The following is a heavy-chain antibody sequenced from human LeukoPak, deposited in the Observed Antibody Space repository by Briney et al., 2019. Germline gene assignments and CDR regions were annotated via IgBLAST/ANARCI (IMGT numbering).Heavy chain of an antibody. CDR1: GFTFSSYG. D-gene: IGHD6-19*01. CDR3: AKGEQWLAPIEFDY. CDR2: ISYDGSNK. Sequence: KPGGSLRLSCAASGFTFSSYGMHWVRQAPGKGLEWVAVISYDGSNKYYADSVRGRFTISRDNSKNTLYLQMNSLRAEDTAVYYCAKGEQWLAPIEFDYWGQGTLVTVSS. J-gene: IGHJ4*02. V-gene: IGHV3-30*18.